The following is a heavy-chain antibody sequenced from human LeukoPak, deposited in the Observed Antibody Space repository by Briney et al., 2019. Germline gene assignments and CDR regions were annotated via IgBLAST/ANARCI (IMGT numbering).Heavy chain of an antibody. CDR1: GGTFSSYA. CDR3: QYYDILTGYFRLDY. Sequence: ASVKVSCKASGGTFSSYAISWVRQAPGQGLEWMGGIIPIFGTANYAQKFQGRVTITADESTSTAYMELSSLRSEDTAVYYCQYYDILTGYFRLDYWGQGTLVTVSS. CDR2: IIPIFGTA. D-gene: IGHD3-9*01. J-gene: IGHJ4*02. V-gene: IGHV1-69*01.